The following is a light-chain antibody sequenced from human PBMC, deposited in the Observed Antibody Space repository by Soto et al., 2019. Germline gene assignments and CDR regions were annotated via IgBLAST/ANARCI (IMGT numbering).Light chain of an antibody. Sequence: QPVLTQSPSASASLGASVKLTCTLSSRHSNYAIAWHQQQPEKGPRYLMKVNSDGSHSKGDGIPDRFSGSSSGAERYLTISSLRSEDESDYYCQTWATGIRVFGGGTKVTVL. CDR1: SRHSNYA. CDR3: QTWATGIRV. CDR2: VNSDGSH. J-gene: IGLJ3*02. V-gene: IGLV4-69*01.